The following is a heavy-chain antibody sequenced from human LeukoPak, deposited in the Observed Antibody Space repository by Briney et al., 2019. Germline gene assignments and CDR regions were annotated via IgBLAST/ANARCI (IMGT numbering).Heavy chain of an antibody. Sequence: GGSLRLSCAASGFTFSSYAMSRVRQAPGRGLEWVSDISGSGGSTYYADSVKGRFTISRDNSKNTLYLQINSLRAEDTAVYYCAKERPTGDYDILTAYYFDYWGQGTLVTVSS. J-gene: IGHJ4*02. CDR2: ISGSGGST. CDR3: AKERPTGDYDILTAYYFDY. CDR1: GFTFSSYA. D-gene: IGHD3-9*01. V-gene: IGHV3-23*01.